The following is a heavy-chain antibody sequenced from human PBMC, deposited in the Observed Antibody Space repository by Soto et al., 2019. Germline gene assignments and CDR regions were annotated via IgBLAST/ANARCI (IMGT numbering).Heavy chain of an antibody. D-gene: IGHD2-21*01. V-gene: IGHV4-30-4*08. J-gene: IGHJ6*02. CDR3: ASYSVYGIGI. CDR1: DSTSINVCCF. Sequence: CSVADSTSINVCCFRSVIRQPPGKGLEWIGNIYYSGNTYYNPSLKSRLIISIDTSKNQFSLKVGSVTAADSAVYYCASYSVYGIGICGQ. CDR2: IYYSGNT.